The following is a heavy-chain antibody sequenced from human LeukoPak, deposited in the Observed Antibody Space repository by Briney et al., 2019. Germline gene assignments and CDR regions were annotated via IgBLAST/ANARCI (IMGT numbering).Heavy chain of an antibody. Sequence: SETLSLTCTVSGGSISSYYWSWIRQPAGKGLEWIGRIYTSGSTNYNPSLKSRVTMSVDTSKNQFSLKLSSVTAADTAVYYCARDIPRSRITIFGKGDWFDPWGQGTLVTVSS. CDR3: ARDIPRSRITIFGKGDWFDP. V-gene: IGHV4-4*07. J-gene: IGHJ5*02. D-gene: IGHD3-3*01. CDR2: IYTSGST. CDR1: GGSISSYY.